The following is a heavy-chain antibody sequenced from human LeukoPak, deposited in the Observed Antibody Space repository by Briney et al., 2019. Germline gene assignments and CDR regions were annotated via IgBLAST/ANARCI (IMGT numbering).Heavy chain of an antibody. CDR2: ISYDGSNK. CDR1: GFTFSSYG. CDR3: ARRPLTGGVTDFFDF. V-gene: IGHV3-30*03. J-gene: IGHJ4*02. Sequence: GGSLRLSCAASGFTFSSYGMHWVRQAPGKGLEWVAVISYDGSNKYYADSVKGRFTISRDNSRNRLYLQMSTLTVEDTAIYYSARRPLTGGVTDFFDFWGQGALVTVSS. D-gene: IGHD2-21*02.